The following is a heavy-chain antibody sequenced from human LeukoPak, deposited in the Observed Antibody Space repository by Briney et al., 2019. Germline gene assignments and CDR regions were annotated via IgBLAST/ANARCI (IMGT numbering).Heavy chain of an antibody. J-gene: IGHJ6*03. V-gene: IGHV4-39*01. CDR2: IYSSGTT. D-gene: IGHD6-13*01. CDR1: GGSISSSSYY. Sequence: SETLSLTCTVSGGSISSSSYYWGWIRQPPGKGLEWIGSIYSSGTTYYNPSLKSRVTISVDTSKNQFSLKLSSVTAADTAVYYCARLRSLGDSSSNYYYMDVWGKGTTVTVSS. CDR3: ARLRSLGDSSSNYYYMDV.